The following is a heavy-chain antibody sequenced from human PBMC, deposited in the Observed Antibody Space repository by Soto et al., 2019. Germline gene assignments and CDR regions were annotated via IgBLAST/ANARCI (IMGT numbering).Heavy chain of an antibody. J-gene: IGHJ4*02. CDR1: GGSISSTTYF. Sequence: SETLSLTCTVSGGSISSTTYFWGWIRQPPGKGLEWIGSISYSGSTFYNPSLKSRVTISVETSKNQFSLKLSPMTAADTAVYYCARHYYGSGSYLPTFEYWGQGTVVTVSS. CDR2: ISYSGST. D-gene: IGHD3-10*01. CDR3: ARHYYGSGSYLPTFEY. V-gene: IGHV4-39*01.